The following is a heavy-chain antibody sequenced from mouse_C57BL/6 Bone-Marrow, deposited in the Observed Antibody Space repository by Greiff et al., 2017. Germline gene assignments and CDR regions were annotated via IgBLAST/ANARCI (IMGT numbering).Heavy chain of an antibody. J-gene: IGHJ4*01. CDR1: GYTFTSYG. CDR3: ARRGYYAMDY. CDR2: IYPRSGNT. V-gene: IGHV1-81*01. Sequence: VKVVESGAELARPGASVKLSCKASGYTFTSYGISWVKQRTGQGLEWIGEIYPRSGNTYYNEKFKGKATLTADKSSSTAYMELRSLTSEDSAVYFCARRGYYAMDYWGQGTSVTVSS.